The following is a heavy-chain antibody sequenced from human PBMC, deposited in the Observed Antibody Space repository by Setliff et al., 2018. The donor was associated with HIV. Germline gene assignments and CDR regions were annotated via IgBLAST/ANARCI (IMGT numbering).Heavy chain of an antibody. Sequence: GASVKVSCKASGYSFTGHYLHWVRQAPGQRLEWMGRINPNNGGTNYAQKFLGRVTMTRDTSISTAYMELSSLRSDDTAVYYCARGRGVVASYYYYMDVWGKGTTVTVSS. CDR1: GYSFTGHY. CDR2: INPNNGGT. J-gene: IGHJ6*03. CDR3: ARGRGVVASYYYYMDV. V-gene: IGHV1-2*06. D-gene: IGHD2-15*01.